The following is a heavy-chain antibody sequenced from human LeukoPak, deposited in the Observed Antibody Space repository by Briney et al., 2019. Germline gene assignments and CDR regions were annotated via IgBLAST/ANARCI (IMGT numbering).Heavy chain of an antibody. V-gene: IGHV4-39*01. Sequence: PSETLSLTCTVSGGSISSSSYSWGWIRQPPGKGLEWIGSIYYSGATYYNPSLKSRVTISVDTSKIQFSLELSSVAATDTAVYFCARLRFDFWSGYTHPYFDYWGQETLVTVSS. CDR2: IYYSGAT. CDR1: GGSISSSSYS. D-gene: IGHD3-3*01. CDR3: ARLRFDFWSGYTHPYFDY. J-gene: IGHJ4*02.